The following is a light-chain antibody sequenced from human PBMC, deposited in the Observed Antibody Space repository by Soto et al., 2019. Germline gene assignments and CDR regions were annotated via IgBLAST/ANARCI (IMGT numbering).Light chain of an antibody. CDR3: QQYGGSPRT. J-gene: IGKJ1*01. Sequence: EIVMTQSPATLSVSPGERATLSCRASQSVSSNLAWYQQKPGQAPRLLIYGASTRATGIPDRFSGSGSGPDFTLTISRLEPEDFAVYYCQQYGGSPRTFGQGTKVDIK. CDR1: QSVSSN. V-gene: IGKV3-15*01. CDR2: GAS.